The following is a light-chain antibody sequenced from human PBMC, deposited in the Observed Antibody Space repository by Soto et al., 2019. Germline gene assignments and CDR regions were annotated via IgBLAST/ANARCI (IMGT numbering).Light chain of an antibody. J-gene: IGLJ2*01. CDR1: SSNIASNT. CDR2: NNN. Sequence: QSVLTQPPSASGTPGQRVTISCSGSSSNIASNTVNWYQQLPGTAPKLLIYNNNHRPSGVLVRFSGSKSGTSASLAISGLQSEDEADYYCAAWDDSLNGPLFGGGTKLTVL. CDR3: AAWDDSLNGPL. V-gene: IGLV1-44*01.